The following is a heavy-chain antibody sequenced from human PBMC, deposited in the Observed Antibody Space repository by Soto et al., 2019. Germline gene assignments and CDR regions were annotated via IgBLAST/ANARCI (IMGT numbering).Heavy chain of an antibody. Sequence: PGGSLRLSCAASGFTFSSYAMSWVRQAPGKGLEWVSAISGSGGSTYYADSVKGRFTISRDNSKNTLYLQLNSLRAEDTAVYYCARESEDLTSNFDYWGQGTLVTVSS. CDR3: ARESEDLTSNFDY. J-gene: IGHJ4*02. CDR1: GFTFSSYA. CDR2: ISGSGGST. V-gene: IGHV3-23*01.